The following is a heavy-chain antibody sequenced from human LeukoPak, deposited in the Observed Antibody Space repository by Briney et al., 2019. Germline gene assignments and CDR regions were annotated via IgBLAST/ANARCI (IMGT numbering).Heavy chain of an antibody. D-gene: IGHD1-26*01. Sequence: GGSLRLSCAASGFSFINYAMSWVRQAPGKGLEWLSAITSSGDSTYYADSVKGRFTISRDNSKNTLYMQMNSLRAEDTAVYYCAKSGSYWDSWGQGILVTVSS. CDR3: AKSGSYWDS. J-gene: IGHJ4*02. CDR1: GFSFINYA. CDR2: ITSSGDST. V-gene: IGHV3-23*01.